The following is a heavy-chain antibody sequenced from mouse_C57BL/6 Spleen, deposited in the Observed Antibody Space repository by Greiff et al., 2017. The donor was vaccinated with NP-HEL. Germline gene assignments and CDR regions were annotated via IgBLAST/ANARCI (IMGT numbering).Heavy chain of an antibody. CDR2: IYPSDSET. V-gene: IGHV1-61*01. CDR1: GYTFTSYW. Sequence: QVQLQQPGAELVRPGSSVKLSCKASGYTFTSYWMDWVKQRPGQGLEWIGNIYPSDSETHYNQKFKDKATLTGDTSSSTAYMQLSSLTSEDSAVCDCDSGGAPFAYWGQGTLVTVSA. J-gene: IGHJ3*01. CDR3: DSGGAPFAY. D-gene: IGHD1-3*01.